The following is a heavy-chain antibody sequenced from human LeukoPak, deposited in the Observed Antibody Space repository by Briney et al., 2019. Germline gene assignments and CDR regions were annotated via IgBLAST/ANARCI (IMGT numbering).Heavy chain of an antibody. CDR1: GFSFTNYW. Sequence: RPGASLQISCKGSGFSFTNYWIGWVRQLPGTGLEWVGIIYAGDSDTRYSPSSQGQVTISADKTITTAYLQWSSLKSSDTAMYYCAGSTSGWRGDYWGQGSLVTVSS. D-gene: IGHD6-19*01. CDR2: IYAGDSDT. CDR3: AGSTSGWRGDY. V-gene: IGHV5-51*01. J-gene: IGHJ4*02.